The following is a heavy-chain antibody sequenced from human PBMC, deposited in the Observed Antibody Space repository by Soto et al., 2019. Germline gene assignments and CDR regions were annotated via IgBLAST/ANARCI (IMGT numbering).Heavy chain of an antibody. Sequence: QVQLQESGPGLVKPSETLSLTCTVSGGSTHSYYWAWIRQPPGKGLEWMGYVYYNGDTNYNPSLKSRVTISVDASKNLFSLKLTSVTPADTAVYYCARGHGHGGSSFDFWGQGTLVTVSS. CDR2: VYYNGDT. D-gene: IGHD2-15*01. V-gene: IGHV4-59*01. CDR3: ARGHGHGGSSFDF. J-gene: IGHJ4*02. CDR1: GGSTHSYY.